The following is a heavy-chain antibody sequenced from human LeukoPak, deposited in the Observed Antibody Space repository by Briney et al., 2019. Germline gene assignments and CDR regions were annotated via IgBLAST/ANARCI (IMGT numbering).Heavy chain of an antibody. J-gene: IGHJ6*02. D-gene: IGHD6-13*01. CDR1: GGSISSYY. V-gene: IGHV4-59*12. CDR2: IYYSGST. CDR3: ARAGSSSLYGMDV. Sequence: SETLSLTCTVSGGSISSYYWSWIRQPPGKGLEWIGYIYYSGSTYYNPSLKSRVTISVDTSKNQFSLKLSSVTAADTAVYYCARAGSSSLYGMDVWGQGTTVTVSS.